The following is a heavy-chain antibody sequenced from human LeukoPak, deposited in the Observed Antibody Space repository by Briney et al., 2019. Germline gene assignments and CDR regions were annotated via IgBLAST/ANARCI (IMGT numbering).Heavy chain of an antibody. CDR1: GFTFSSYS. Sequence: PGGSLRLSCAASGFTFSSYSMNWVRQAPGKGLEWVSCISSSSSTIYYADSVKGRFTISRDNAKNSLYLQMNSLRAEDTAVYHCAREARGVIKAKGDVWGQGTTVTVSS. CDR2: ISSSSSTI. CDR3: AREARGVIKAKGDV. D-gene: IGHD3-10*01. J-gene: IGHJ6*02. V-gene: IGHV3-48*01.